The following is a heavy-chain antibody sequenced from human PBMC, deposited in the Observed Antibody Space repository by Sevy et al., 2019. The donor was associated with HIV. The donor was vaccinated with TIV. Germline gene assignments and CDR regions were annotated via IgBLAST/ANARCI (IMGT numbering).Heavy chain of an antibody. D-gene: IGHD3-22*01. CDR2: ISYDGSNK. J-gene: IGHJ4*02. Sequence: GGSLRISCAASGFTFSSYGMHWVRQAPGKGLEWVAVISYDGSNKYYADSVKGRFTISRDNSKNTLYLQMNSLRAEDTAAYYCAKDLAYYYDSSGFDYWGQGTLVTVSS. V-gene: IGHV3-30*18. CDR1: GFTFSSYG. CDR3: AKDLAYYYDSSGFDY.